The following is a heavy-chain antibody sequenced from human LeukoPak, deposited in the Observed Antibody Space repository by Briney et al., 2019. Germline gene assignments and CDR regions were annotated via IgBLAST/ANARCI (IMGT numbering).Heavy chain of an antibody. J-gene: IGHJ3*02. V-gene: IGHV3-9*01. CDR2: ISWNSGSI. CDR1: GFTFDDYA. Sequence: GGSLRLSCAASGFTFDDYAMHWVRQAPGRGLEWVSGISWNSGSIGYADSVKGRFTISRDNAKNSLYLQMNSLRAEDTALYYCRMVRRWGDRFDIWGQGTMVTVSS. D-gene: IGHD3-10*01. CDR3: RMVRRWGDRFDI.